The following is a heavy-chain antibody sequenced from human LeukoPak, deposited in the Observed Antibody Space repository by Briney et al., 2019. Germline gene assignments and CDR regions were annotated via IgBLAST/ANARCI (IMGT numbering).Heavy chain of an antibody. Sequence: ASVKVSCKASGYTFTSYDINWVRQATGQGLEWMGWMNPNSGNTGYAQKFQGRVTMTRNTSISTAYMELSGLRSEDTAVYYCASFYYGSGSYYYYYYGMDVWGQGTTVTVSS. CDR3: ASFYYGSGSYYYYYYGMDV. V-gene: IGHV1-8*01. CDR2: MNPNSGNT. J-gene: IGHJ6*02. D-gene: IGHD3-10*01. CDR1: GYTFTSYD.